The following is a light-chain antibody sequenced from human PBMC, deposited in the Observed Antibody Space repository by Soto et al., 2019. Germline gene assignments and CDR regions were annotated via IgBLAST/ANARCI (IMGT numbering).Light chain of an antibody. CDR1: SSDVGGYKY. J-gene: IGLJ2*01. CDR3: SSYTSSSTHVV. V-gene: IGLV2-14*01. CDR2: DVS. Sequence: QSALTQPASVSGSPGQSITISCTGTSSDVGGYKYVSWYQQYPGKAPKLMINDVSNRPSGVSNRFSGSKSGNTASLTISGLQAEDEADYYCSSYTSSSTHVVFGGGTKLTVL.